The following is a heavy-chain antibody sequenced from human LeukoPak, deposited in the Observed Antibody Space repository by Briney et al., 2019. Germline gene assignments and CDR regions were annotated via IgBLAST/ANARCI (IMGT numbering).Heavy chain of an antibody. J-gene: IGHJ5*02. Sequence: SETLSLTCTVSGGSISSSSYYWGWIRQPPGKGLEWIGSIYYSGSTYYNPSLKSRVTISVGTSKNQFSLSLTSVTATDTATYYCAREGAYCSGTDCFATTVDAWGPGALVTVSS. V-gene: IGHV4-39*02. CDR2: IYYSGST. CDR3: AREGAYCSGTDCFATTVDA. D-gene: IGHD2-2*01. CDR1: GGSISSSSYY.